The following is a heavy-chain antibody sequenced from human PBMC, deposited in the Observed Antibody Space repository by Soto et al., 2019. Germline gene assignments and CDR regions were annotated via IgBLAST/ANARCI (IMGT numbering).Heavy chain of an antibody. J-gene: IGHJ5*02. CDR1: GGSISSGGYS. Sequence: TLSLTCAVSGGSISSGGYSWSWIRQPPGKGLEWIGYIYHSGSTYYNPSLKSRVTISVDRSKNQFSLKLSSVTAADTAVYYCARAGYSSSWTITWFDPWGQGTLVTVSS. D-gene: IGHD6-13*01. V-gene: IGHV4-30-2*01. CDR2: IYHSGST. CDR3: ARAGYSSSWTITWFDP.